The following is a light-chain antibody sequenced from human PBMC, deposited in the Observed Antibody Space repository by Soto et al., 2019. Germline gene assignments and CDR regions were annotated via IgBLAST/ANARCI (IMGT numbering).Light chain of an antibody. Sequence: EIVLTQSPGTLSLSPGETATLSCRASQSVTSNYLAWYQQRPGQSPRLLIYGASSRATGIPDRFSGSGSGTDFTLTISRLDPEDFAVYYCQQYGSSPWTFGKGTKVQIK. V-gene: IGKV3-20*01. J-gene: IGKJ1*01. CDR1: QSVTSNY. CDR2: GAS. CDR3: QQYGSSPWT.